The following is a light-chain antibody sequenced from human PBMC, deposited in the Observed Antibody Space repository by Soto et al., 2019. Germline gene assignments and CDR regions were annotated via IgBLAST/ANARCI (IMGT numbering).Light chain of an antibody. V-gene: IGLV1-40*01. CDR1: SSNIGAGYD. J-gene: IGLJ2*01. Sequence: QSVLTQPPSVSGAPGQRVTISCTGSSSNIGAGYDVHWYQQIPGRAPKLLIYSNTNRPSGVPDRFSGSKSGTSASLAITGLQAEDEANYYCLSFDRSLSVIFGGGTKLTVL. CDR2: SNT. CDR3: LSFDRSLSVI.